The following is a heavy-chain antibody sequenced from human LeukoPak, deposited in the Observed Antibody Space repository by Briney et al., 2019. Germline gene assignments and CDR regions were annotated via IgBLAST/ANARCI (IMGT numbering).Heavy chain of an antibody. D-gene: IGHD3-3*01. CDR3: ARGGVTIFGVVIPSNWLDP. J-gene: IGHJ5*02. CDR1: GGSFSGYY. CDR2: INHSGST. V-gene: IGHV4-34*01. Sequence: PSETLSLTCAVYGGSFSGYYWSWIRQPPGKGLEWIGEINHSGSTNYNPSLKSRVTISVDTSKNQFSLKLSSVTAADTAVYYCARGGVTIFGVVIPSNWLDPWGQGTLVTVSS.